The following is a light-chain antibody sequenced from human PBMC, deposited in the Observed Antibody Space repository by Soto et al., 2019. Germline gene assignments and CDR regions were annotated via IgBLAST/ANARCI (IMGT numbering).Light chain of an antibody. J-gene: IGKJ2*01. V-gene: IGKV3-15*01. CDR3: QQSNNWPYT. CDR2: GAS. Sequence: EIVMTKSPATLSVSPGARVILACRASPSVSDTLAWYQQKPGQAPRLLIYGASTRATTIPARVSGSGSGTEFTLTISSLQSEDFAVYYCQQSNNWPYTFGQGTRLDSK. CDR1: PSVSDT.